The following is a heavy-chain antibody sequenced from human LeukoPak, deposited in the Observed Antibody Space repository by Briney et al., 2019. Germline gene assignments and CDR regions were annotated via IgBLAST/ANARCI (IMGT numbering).Heavy chain of an antibody. CDR3: ARGGLDFWSGYYQYFDY. J-gene: IGHJ4*02. CDR1: GGPISSYY. D-gene: IGHD3-3*01. V-gene: IGHV4-59*01. Sequence: SETLSLTCTVSGGPISSYYWSWIRQPPGKGLEWIGYIYYSGSTNYNPSLKSRVTISVDTSKNQFSLKLSSVTAADTAVCYCARGGLDFWSGYYQYFDYWGQGTLVTVSS. CDR2: IYYSGST.